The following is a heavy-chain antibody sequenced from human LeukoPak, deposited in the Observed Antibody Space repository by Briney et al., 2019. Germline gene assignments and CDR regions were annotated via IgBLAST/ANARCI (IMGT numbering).Heavy chain of an antibody. CDR2: ISSSSSYI. V-gene: IGHV3-21*01. D-gene: IGHD5-12*01. CDR1: GFTFSSYS. J-gene: IGHJ4*02. Sequence: GGSLRLSCAASGFTFSSYSMNWIRQAPGKGLEWVSSISSSSSYIYYADSVKGRFTISRDNAKNSLYLQMNSLRAEDTAVYYCARDVDIVATIVADYWGQGTLVTVSS. CDR3: ARDVDIVATIVADY.